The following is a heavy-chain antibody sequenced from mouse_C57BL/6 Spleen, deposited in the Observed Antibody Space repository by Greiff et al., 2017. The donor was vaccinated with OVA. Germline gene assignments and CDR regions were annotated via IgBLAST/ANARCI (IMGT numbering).Heavy chain of an antibody. Sequence: EVMLVESGGGLVKPGGSLKLSCAASGFTFSSYTMSWVRQTPEKRLEWVATISGGGGNTYYPDSVKGRFTISRDNAKNTLYLHMSSLRSEDTSLYYCARGSYYGNLGFAYWGQGTLVTVSA. J-gene: IGHJ3*01. V-gene: IGHV5-9*01. CDR3: ARGSYYGNLGFAY. CDR2: ISGGGGNT. D-gene: IGHD2-1*01. CDR1: GFTFSSYT.